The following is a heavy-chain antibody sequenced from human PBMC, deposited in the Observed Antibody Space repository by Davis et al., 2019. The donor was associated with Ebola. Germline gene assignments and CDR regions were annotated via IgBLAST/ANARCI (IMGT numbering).Heavy chain of an antibody. CDR1: GYSFTSYW. V-gene: IGHV5-10-1*01. D-gene: IGHD2-21*02. Sequence: KVSCKGSGYSFTSYWISWVRQMPGKGLEWMGRIDPSDSYTNYSPSFQGHVTISADKSISTAYLQWSSLKASDTAMYYCARTAYCGGDCQYKYGMDVWGQGTTVTVSS. CDR3: ARTAYCGGDCQYKYGMDV. J-gene: IGHJ6*02. CDR2: IDPSDSYT.